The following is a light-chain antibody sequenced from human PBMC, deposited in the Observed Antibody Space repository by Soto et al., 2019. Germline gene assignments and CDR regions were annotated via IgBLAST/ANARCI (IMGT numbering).Light chain of an antibody. CDR3: TSYTSSSTPYV. Sequence: QSLLTKPASVSGSAGESITFSCPGTSSDVGGYNFVSWYQQHPGKAPKLMIFDVSYRPSGVSNRFSGSKSGNTASLTISGLQPEDEADYYCTSYTSSSTPYVFGTGTKVTVL. CDR1: SSDVGGYNF. CDR2: DVS. J-gene: IGLJ1*01. V-gene: IGLV2-14*01.